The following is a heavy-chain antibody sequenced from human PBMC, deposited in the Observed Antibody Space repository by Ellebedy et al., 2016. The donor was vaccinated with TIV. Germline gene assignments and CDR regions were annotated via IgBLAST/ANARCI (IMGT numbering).Heavy chain of an antibody. J-gene: IGHJ4*01. D-gene: IGHD5-24*01. CDR1: GYTFTSYG. CDR2: ISAYNGNT. Sequence: ASVKVSCXASGYTFTSYGISWVRQAPGQGLEWMGWISAYNGNTNYAQKLQGRVTMTTDTSTSTAYMELRSLRSEDTAVYYCARNGMATTNKGPFDYWGQGTLVTVSS. V-gene: IGHV1-18*01. CDR3: ARNGMATTNKGPFDY.